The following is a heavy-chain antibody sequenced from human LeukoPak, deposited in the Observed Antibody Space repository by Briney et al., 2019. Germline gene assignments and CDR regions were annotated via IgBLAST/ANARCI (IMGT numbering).Heavy chain of an antibody. J-gene: IGHJ4*02. CDR3: VRRGTTGTDFDY. CDR2: IYHSGST. D-gene: IGHD1-1*01. CDR1: GGSISSSNW. V-gene: IGHV4-4*02. Sequence: SGTLSLTCAVSGGSISSSNWWSWVRQPPGKGLEWIGEIYHSGSTNYNLSLKSRVTISVDTSKNQVSLKLSSVTAADTAVYYRVRRGTTGTDFDYWGQGTLVTVSS.